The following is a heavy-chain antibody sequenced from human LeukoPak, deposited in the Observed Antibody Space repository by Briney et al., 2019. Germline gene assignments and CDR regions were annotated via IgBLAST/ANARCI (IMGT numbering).Heavy chain of an antibody. V-gene: IGHV1-8*01. CDR2: LTPHSGNT. J-gene: IGHJ4*02. Sequence: ASVKVSCKASGNTFMNFDFHWVRQATGQGPEWMGRLTPHSGNTEYAPKFRGRVIMTRSTSTNTAYMELSSLTSEDTAVYYCATGFFDSDYSFLGFEYWGLGSLVTVSS. CDR1: GNTFMNFD. CDR3: ATGFFDSDYSFLGFEY. D-gene: IGHD5-12*01.